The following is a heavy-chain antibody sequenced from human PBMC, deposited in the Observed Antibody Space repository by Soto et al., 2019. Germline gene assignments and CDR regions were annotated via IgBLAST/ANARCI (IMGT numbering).Heavy chain of an antibody. V-gene: IGHV4-61*01. J-gene: IGHJ4*02. CDR1: GGSISLERFY. Sequence: QVQLQESGPGLVKPSETLSLTCTVSGGSISLERFYWTWIRQPPGKGLEWIGYVSHTGATNYKPSLQSRVDISVDTSRNQFSLKLRSLTAADTAVYFCAREFSSAHISYYDFWGQGTLVSVSA. CDR3: AREFSSAHISYYDF. CDR2: VSHTGAT.